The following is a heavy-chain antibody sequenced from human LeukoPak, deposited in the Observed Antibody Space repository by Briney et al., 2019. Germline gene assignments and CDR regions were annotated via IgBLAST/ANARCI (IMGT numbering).Heavy chain of an antibody. CDR1: GGSISSYY. V-gene: IGHV4-4*07. J-gene: IGHJ4*02. D-gene: IGHD3-10*01. CDR2: IYTSGST. CDR3: ARGVLPYYFDY. Sequence: SETLSLTCTVSGGSISSYYWSWIRQPAGKGLGWIGRIYTSGSTNYNPSLKSRVTMSVDTSKNQFSLKLSSVTAADTAVYYCARGVLPYYFDYWGQGTLVTVSS.